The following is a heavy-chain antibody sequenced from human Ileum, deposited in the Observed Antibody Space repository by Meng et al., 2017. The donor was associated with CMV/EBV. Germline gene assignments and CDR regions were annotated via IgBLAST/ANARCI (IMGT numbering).Heavy chain of an antibody. J-gene: IGHJ4*02. V-gene: IGHV3-66*03. CDR2: IFSSGNT. Sequence: SCAASGFTVSNSYMSWVRQAPGKGLEWVSVIFSSGNTYYADSVKGRFTISRDNSKNTVYLQMNSLRPEDTAVYFCARDPFSDSVSGDYWGQGTLVTVSS. CDR1: GFTVSNSY. CDR3: ARDPFSDSVSGDY. D-gene: IGHD5/OR15-5a*01.